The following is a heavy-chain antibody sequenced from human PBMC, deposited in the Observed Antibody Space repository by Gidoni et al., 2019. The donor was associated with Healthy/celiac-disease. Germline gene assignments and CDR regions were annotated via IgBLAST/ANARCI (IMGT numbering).Heavy chain of an antibody. J-gene: IGHJ4*02. Sequence: QVQLVESGGGVVQPGRSLRLSCAASGFTFSSYGMHWVRQAPGKGLEWVAVISYDGSNKYYADSVKGRFTISRDNSKNTLYLQMNSLRAEDTAVYYCAKVPYYYDSSGLIDYWGQGTLVTVSS. D-gene: IGHD3-22*01. CDR3: AKVPYYYDSSGLIDY. CDR2: ISYDGSNK. CDR1: GFTFSSYG. V-gene: IGHV3-30*18.